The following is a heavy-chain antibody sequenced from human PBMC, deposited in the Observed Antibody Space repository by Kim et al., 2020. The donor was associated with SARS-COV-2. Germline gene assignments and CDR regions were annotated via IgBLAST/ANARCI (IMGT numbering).Heavy chain of an antibody. D-gene: IGHD2-21*02. Sequence: GGSLRLSCAASGFTFSSYAMHWVRQAPGKGLEWVAVISYDGSNKYYADSVKGRFTISRDNSKNTLYLQMNSLRAEDTAVYYCANPIVVVTASLSRDGRGGTDWGQGTLVTVSS. CDR1: GFTFSSYA. CDR3: ANPIVVVTASLSRDGRGGTD. CDR2: ISYDGSNK. J-gene: IGHJ4*02. V-gene: IGHV3-30-3*01.